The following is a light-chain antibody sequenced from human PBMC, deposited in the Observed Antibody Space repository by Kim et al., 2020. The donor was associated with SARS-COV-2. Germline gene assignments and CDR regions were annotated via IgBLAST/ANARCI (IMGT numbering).Light chain of an antibody. CDR3: QQRGNWIT. CDR2: GAS. Sequence: EIVLTQSPATLSLSPGERATLSCRASQSVSSYLAWYQQKPGQAPRLLIYGASNRATGIPARFSGSGSGTDFTLTISSLEPEDFAVYYCQQRGNWITFGQGTRLEIK. J-gene: IGKJ5*01. CDR1: QSVSSY. V-gene: IGKV3-11*01.